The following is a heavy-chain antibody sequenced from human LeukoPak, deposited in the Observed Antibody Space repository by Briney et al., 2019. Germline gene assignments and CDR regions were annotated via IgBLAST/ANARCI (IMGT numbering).Heavy chain of an antibody. CDR3: ARDRYYYDSSGYHDY. CDR1: GGTFSSYA. Sequence: SVKVSCKXSGGTFSSYAISWVRQAPGQGLEWMGRIIPIFGTANYAQKFQGRVTITTDESTSTAYMELSSLRSEDTAVYYCARDRYYYDSSGYHDYWGQGTLVTVSS. D-gene: IGHD3-22*01. V-gene: IGHV1-69*05. J-gene: IGHJ4*02. CDR2: IIPIFGTA.